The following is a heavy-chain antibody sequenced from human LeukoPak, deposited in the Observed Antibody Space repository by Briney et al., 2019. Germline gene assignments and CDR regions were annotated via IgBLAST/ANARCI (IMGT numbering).Heavy chain of an antibody. D-gene: IGHD6-13*01. CDR3: ARGVIAAAGMRLGYYFDY. CDR1: GFTFRSYH. J-gene: IGHJ4*02. CDR2: INSVSSSI. V-gene: IGHV3-21*01. Sequence: PGGSLRLSCAASGFTFRSYHMNWVRQAPGKGLELVSSINSVSSSIYYADSVKGRFTISRDNSKNTLYLQMNSLRAEDTAVYYCARGVIAAAGMRLGYYFDYWGQGTLVTVSS.